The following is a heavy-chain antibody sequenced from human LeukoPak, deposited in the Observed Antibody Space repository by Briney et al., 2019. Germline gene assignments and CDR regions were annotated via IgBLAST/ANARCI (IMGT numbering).Heavy chain of an antibody. CDR1: GFTFSDYY. CDR3: ARYGHCSSTSCRRASSDFDY. D-gene: IGHD2-2*03. CDR2: ISSSGSTI. V-gene: IGHV3-11*04. Sequence: GGSLRLSCAASGFTFSDYYMSWIRQAPGKGLEWVSNISSSGSTIYYADSVKGRFTISRDNAKNSLYLQMNSLRAEDTAVYYCARYGHCSSTSCRRASSDFDYWGQGTLVTVSS. J-gene: IGHJ4*02.